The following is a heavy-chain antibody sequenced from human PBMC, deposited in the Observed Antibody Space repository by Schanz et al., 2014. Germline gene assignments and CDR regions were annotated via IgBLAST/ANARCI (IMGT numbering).Heavy chain of an antibody. CDR1: GYTFTSYG. D-gene: IGHD5-18*01. Sequence: QVQLVQSGAEVKKPGASVKVSCKASGYTFTSYGINWVRQAPGQGLEWMGWISPYTGNTHYFDKMEGRVTMTTDTSTSTAYMELRSLRSDDTALYYCTRGGYSYALSAFDIWGQGTMVTVSP. CDR3: TRGGYSYALSAFDI. J-gene: IGHJ3*02. V-gene: IGHV1-18*01. CDR2: ISPYTGNT.